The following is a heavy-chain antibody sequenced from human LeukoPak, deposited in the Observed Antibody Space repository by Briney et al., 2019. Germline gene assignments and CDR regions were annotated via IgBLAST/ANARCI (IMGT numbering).Heavy chain of an antibody. CDR2: MYPGDSDT. Sequence: GESLKISCKGSGYSFTNYWIGWVRQVPGKGLGWMGIMYPGDSDTRYSTSFQGQVNIPADKSISTTYLQWSSLKASDTAIYYCARPVAGPLYFDLWGQGTLVTVSS. J-gene: IGHJ4*02. V-gene: IGHV5-51*01. CDR3: ARPVAGPLYFDL. CDR1: GYSFTNYW. D-gene: IGHD6-19*01.